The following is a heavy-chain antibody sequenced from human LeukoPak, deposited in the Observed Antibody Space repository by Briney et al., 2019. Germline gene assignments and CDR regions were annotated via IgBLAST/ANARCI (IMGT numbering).Heavy chain of an antibody. CDR1: GFTFSSYA. CDR3: ARGSYELDY. D-gene: IGHD3-10*01. CDR2: ISYDGSNK. Sequence: GRSLRLSCAASGFTFSSYAMHWVRQAPGKGLEWVAVISYDGSNKYYADSVKGRFTISRDNSKNTLYLQMNSLRAEDTAVYYCARGSYELDYWGQGTLVTVSS. J-gene: IGHJ4*02. V-gene: IGHV3-30-3*01.